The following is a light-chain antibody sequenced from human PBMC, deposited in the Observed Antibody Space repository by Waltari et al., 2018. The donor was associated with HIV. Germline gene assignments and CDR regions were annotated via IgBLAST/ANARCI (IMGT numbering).Light chain of an antibody. CDR1: QNIAGY. CDR3: QQTSSSTPYT. CDR2: AAS. J-gene: IGKJ2*01. V-gene: IGKV1-39*01. Sequence: TQSPSSLSASVGDTVTITCRASQNIAGYLNWYQQKPGKAPNLLIYAASSLQSGVPSRFSGSGSGTEFTLTISSLQPEDFATYYCQQTSSSTPYTFGQGTKLEI.